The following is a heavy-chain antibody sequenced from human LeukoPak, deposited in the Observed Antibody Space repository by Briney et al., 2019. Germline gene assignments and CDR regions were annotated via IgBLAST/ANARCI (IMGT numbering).Heavy chain of an antibody. CDR2: ICPGDSDT. J-gene: IGHJ4*02. D-gene: IGHD5-12*01. CDR3: VRLADIVATMVDY. Sequence: GESLQISCKGPGSSFTSYWIAWVRQLPGKGLEWMGSICPGDSDTRYSPSFQGQVTISTDKSISTAYLQWSSLKASDTAMYYCVRLADIVATMVDYWGQGTLVTVSS. CDR1: GSSFTSYW. V-gene: IGHV5-51*01.